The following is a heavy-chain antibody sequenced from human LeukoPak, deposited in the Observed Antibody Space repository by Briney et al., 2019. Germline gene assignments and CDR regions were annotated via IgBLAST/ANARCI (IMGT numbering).Heavy chain of an antibody. J-gene: IGHJ5*02. V-gene: IGHV1-18*01. D-gene: IGHD3-10*01. CDR2: ISAYNGDT. CDR1: GYNFTNYG. Sequence: ASVKVSCKASGYNFTNYGISWVRQAPGQGLEWLGWISAYNGDTNYAQRLQGRVTTSTDTSTSTAYMELRSLRSDDTAVYYCARPYYYASGTYWAYNWFDPWGQGTLVTVSS. CDR3: ARPYYYASGTYWAYNWFDP.